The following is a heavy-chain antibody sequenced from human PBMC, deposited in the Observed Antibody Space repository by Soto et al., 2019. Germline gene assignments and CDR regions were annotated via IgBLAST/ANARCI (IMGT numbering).Heavy chain of an antibody. V-gene: IGHV3-73*02. CDR2: IRNKVNTYAT. J-gene: IGHJ4*02. Sequence: EVQLVESGGGLVQPGRSLKLSCAASGFTFTDSAIHWVRQASGKGPEWVGRIRNKVNTYATAYAASVKGRFTISRDDATGTTYLQMNSLKTEDTAVYYCSRRRDWTATDPLDYWGQGTLVTVSS. D-gene: IGHD2-21*01. CDR1: GFTFTDSA. CDR3: SRRRDWTATDPLDY.